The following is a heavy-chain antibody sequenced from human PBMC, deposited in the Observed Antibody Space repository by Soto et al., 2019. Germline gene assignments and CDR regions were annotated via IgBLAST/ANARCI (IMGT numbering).Heavy chain of an antibody. J-gene: IGHJ4*02. CDR1: GYTFASYG. CDR3: ARERRCYKYFDY. Sequence: QVQLVQSGAEVKKPGASVKVSCEVSGYTFASYGISWARQAPGQGLEWMGWINTYNGKINYAQKFQGRVTMPTDTTTSTAYMELRSRRSDETALYYWARERRCYKYFDYWGQGTLVTVSS. CDR2: INTYNGKI. D-gene: IGHD2-15*01. V-gene: IGHV1-18*01.